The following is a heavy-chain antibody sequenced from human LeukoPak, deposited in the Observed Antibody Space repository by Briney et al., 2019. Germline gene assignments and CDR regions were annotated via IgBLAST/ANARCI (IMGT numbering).Heavy chain of an antibody. D-gene: IGHD6-13*01. J-gene: IGHJ4*02. Sequence: AGGSLRLSCAASGFTVSTYGVNWVRQGPGKGLEWVSSITISGDNTLYADSVKGRFTISRDNAKNSLYLQMNSLRAEDTAVYYCARGVAAAGCPDYWGQGTLVTVSS. CDR3: ARGVAAAGCPDY. V-gene: IGHV3-48*03. CDR2: ITISGDNT. CDR1: GFTVSTYG.